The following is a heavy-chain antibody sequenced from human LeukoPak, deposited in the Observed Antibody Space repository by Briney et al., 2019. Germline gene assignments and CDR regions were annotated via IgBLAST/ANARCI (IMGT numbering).Heavy chain of an antibody. CDR3: ATDPPDFIGGCKGT. CDR1: GYTFTSYG. D-gene: IGHD3-3*01. J-gene: IGHJ5*02. V-gene: IGHV1-18*01. CDR2: ISAYNGNT. Sequence: GASVKVSCKASGYTFTSYGISWVRQAPGQGLEWMGWISAYNGNTNYAQKLQGRVTMTTDTSTSTAYMELRSLRSDDTAVYYCATDPPDFIGGCKGTWGQGTLVTVSS.